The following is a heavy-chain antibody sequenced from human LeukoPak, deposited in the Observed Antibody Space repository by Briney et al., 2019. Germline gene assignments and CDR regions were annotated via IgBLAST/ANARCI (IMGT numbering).Heavy chain of an antibody. Sequence: PGGSLRLSCAASGFTFSSFPMSWVRQAPGKGLEWFSFIRNDGNDKYYEDSVKGRFTISRDNSKNTLYLQMNSLRAEDTALYYCVRDFEWSFDTWAQGTLVTVSS. CDR1: GFTFSSFP. CDR2: IRNDGNDK. CDR3: VRDFEWSFDT. V-gene: IGHV3-30*02. D-gene: IGHD3-3*01. J-gene: IGHJ4*02.